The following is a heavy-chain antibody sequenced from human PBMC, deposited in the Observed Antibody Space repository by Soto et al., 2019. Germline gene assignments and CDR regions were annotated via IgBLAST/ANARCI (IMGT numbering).Heavy chain of an antibody. V-gene: IGHV1-18*01. D-gene: IGHD3-22*01. Sequence: ASVKVSCKASGYTFISYGISWVRQAPGQGLEWMGWISPYRGNTNYAQKFQGRVTMTSDTSTTTAYMELRSLRSDDTGVYYCAIRIVASVYYGMDVWGQGTTVTVSS. CDR1: GYTFISYG. CDR3: AIRIVASVYYGMDV. J-gene: IGHJ6*01. CDR2: ISPYRGNT.